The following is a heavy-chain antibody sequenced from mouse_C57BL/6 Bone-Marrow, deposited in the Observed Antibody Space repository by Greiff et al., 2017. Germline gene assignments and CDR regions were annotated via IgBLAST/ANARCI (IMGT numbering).Heavy chain of an antibody. Sequence: EVQLVESGGGLVKPGGSLKLSCAASGFTFSSYAMSWVRQTPEKRLEWVATISDGGSYTYYPDNVKGRFTISRDNAKHNLYLQMSHLKSEDTAMYYCARDPYYYGSSYGFDYWGQGTTLTVSS. D-gene: IGHD1-1*01. V-gene: IGHV5-4*01. J-gene: IGHJ2*01. CDR2: ISDGGSYT. CDR3: ARDPYYYGSSYGFDY. CDR1: GFTFSSYA.